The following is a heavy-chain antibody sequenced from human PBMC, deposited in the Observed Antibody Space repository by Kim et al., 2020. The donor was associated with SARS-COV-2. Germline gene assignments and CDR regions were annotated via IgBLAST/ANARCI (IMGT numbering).Heavy chain of an antibody. D-gene: IGHD6-13*01. V-gene: IGHV3-21*01. Sequence: GGSLRLSCAASGFTFSSYSMNWVRQAPGKGLEWVSSISSSSSYIYYADSVKGRFTISRDNAKNSLYLQMNSLRAEDTAVYYCAREERYSSSWVNWFDPWGQGTLVTVSS. CDR3: AREERYSSSWVNWFDP. CDR2: ISSSSSYI. CDR1: GFTFSSYS. J-gene: IGHJ5*02.